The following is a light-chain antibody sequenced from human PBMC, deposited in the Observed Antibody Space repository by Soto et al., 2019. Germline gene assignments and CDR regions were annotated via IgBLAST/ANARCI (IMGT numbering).Light chain of an antibody. Sequence: QSALTQPPSASGTPGQRVTISCSGGSSNIETNAVNWYQQLPGTAPKLLIYNNNQRPSGVPDRFSGSKSGTSASLAISVLQSEDEADYYCAAWDDSLNGYAFGTGTKVTVL. V-gene: IGLV1-44*01. CDR2: NNN. CDR1: SSNIETNA. CDR3: AAWDDSLNGYA. J-gene: IGLJ1*01.